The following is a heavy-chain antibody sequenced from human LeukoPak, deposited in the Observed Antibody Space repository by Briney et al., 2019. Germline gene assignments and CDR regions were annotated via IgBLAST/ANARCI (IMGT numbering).Heavy chain of an antibody. V-gene: IGHV3-21*01. J-gene: IGHJ4*02. D-gene: IGHD3-22*01. CDR2: ISSSSGYI. CDR3: ARESFSAVVISHFDY. Sequence: SGGSLRLSCAASGFTFSSYTMNWVRQAPGKGLEWVSSISSSSGYIYYADSVKGRFTISRDDAKNSVYLQMNSLRAEDTAVYYCARESFSAVVISHFDYWGQGTLVTVSS. CDR1: GFTFSSYT.